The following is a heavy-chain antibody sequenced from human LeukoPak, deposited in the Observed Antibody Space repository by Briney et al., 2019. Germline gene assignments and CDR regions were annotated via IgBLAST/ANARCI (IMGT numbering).Heavy chain of an antibody. J-gene: IGHJ4*02. CDR2: IYYSRNT. CDR1: GGSIRSGDYY. CDR3: ACVTGLYYFDF. D-gene: IGHD1-20*01. V-gene: IGHV4-30-4*01. Sequence: SETLSLTCAVSGGSIRSGDYYWSWARQPPGKGLEWIGHIYYSRNTYYNPSLKSRVAISVDTSKNQFSLKLSSVTAADTAVYYCACVTGLYYFDFWGQGTLVTVSS.